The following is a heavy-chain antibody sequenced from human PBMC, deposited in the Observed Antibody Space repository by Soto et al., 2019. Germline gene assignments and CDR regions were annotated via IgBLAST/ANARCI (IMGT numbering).Heavy chain of an antibody. CDR2: IFSNDEK. Sequence: QVTLKESGPVLVKPTETLTLTCTVSGFSLSNARMGVRWIRPPPGKALEWLPHIFSNDEKSDSTALKSRLTVSKDTSESQVLLTMTNMDPVDTAAYYCARIRRSSGWYDSDHWGQGTLLTVSS. CDR1: GFSLSNARMG. V-gene: IGHV2-26*01. J-gene: IGHJ4*02. D-gene: IGHD6-19*01. CDR3: ARIRRSSGWYDSDH.